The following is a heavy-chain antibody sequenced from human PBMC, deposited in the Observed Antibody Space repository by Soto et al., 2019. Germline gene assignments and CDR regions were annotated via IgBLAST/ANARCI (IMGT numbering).Heavy chain of an antibody. CDR3: ARANLRSGWTFDH. CDR2: IFHSGRT. Sequence: KPSETLSLTCRVSGDSISDTIYYWGWVRQSPGKGLEWIGEIFHSGRTNYSPSFKSRVTISVDTSKSQFSLEMASVTAADTAVYYCARANLRSGWTFDHWGQGSPVTVSS. V-gene: IGHV4-39*07. CDR1: GDSISDTIYY. J-gene: IGHJ4*02. D-gene: IGHD6-19*01.